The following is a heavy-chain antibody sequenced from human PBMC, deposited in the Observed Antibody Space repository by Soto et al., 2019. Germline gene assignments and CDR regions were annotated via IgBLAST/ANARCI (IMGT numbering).Heavy chain of an antibody. Sequence: EVQLLESGGGLVQPGGSLRLSCAASGFTFSSYAMSWVRQAPGKGLEWVSGISGSCGSTYYADSVKGRFTISRDNSKNTLYLQMNSLRAEDTAVYYCASAAREYYYFGIDVWGQGTTVTVSS. CDR1: GFTFSSYA. CDR2: ISGSCGST. CDR3: ASAAREYYYFGIDV. J-gene: IGHJ6*02. V-gene: IGHV3-23*01.